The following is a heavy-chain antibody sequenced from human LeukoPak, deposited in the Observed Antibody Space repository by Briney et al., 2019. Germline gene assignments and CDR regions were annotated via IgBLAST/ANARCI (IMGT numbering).Heavy chain of an antibody. CDR3: ARDQGYCTSASCRGDAFDV. V-gene: IGHV3-7*01. J-gene: IGHJ3*01. Sequence: GGSLRLSCAASGFTFSNYWMSWVRQAPGKGLEWVAKIKQDGSEKYYVDSVKGRFTISRDNAKNSLSLQMNSLRAEDTAVYYCARDQGYCTSASCRGDAFDVWGQGSTISVSS. D-gene: IGHD2-2*01. CDR1: GFTFSNYW. CDR2: IKQDGSEK.